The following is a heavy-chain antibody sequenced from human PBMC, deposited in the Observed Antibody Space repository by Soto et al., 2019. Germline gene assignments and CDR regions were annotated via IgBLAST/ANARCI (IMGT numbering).Heavy chain of an antibody. CDR3: AAESYYCRSGPKVRID. Sequence: QMQLVQSGPEVKKPGTSVKVSCKASGYTFTNSAMHWVRQARGQGLEWIGWIVVGSGNTNYAPKFQERVTITLDTTTRTADMEMSSLTSEVRVVDYCAAESYYCRSGPKVRIDWGQGTLVTVSS. D-gene: IGHD3-22*01. CDR2: IVVGSGNT. CDR1: GYTFTNSA. J-gene: IGHJ4*02. V-gene: IGHV1-58*02.